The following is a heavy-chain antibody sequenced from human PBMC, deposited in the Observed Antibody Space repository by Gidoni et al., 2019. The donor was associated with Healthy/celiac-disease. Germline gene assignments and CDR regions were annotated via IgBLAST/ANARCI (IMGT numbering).Heavy chain of an antibody. Sequence: QVQLVESGGGVVQPGRSLRLSCAASGFTFSSYGMHLVRQAPGKGLEWVAVISYDGSNKYYADSVKGRFTISRDNSKNTLYLQMNSLRAEDTAVYYCAKVKYSSGWPLDYWGQGTLVTVSS. J-gene: IGHJ4*02. V-gene: IGHV3-30*18. CDR3: AKVKYSSGWPLDY. CDR2: ISYDGSNK. D-gene: IGHD6-19*01. CDR1: GFTFSSYG.